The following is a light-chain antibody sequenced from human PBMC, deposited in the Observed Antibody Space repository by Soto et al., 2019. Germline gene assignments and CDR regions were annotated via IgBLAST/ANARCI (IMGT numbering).Light chain of an antibody. J-gene: IGKJ1*01. Sequence: DIQMTQSPSSMSASVEDRVIITCRARQSISNHLNWYQQKPGKAPKLLIFAASSLQSGVPSRFSGSRSGPDFTLTISSLQPEDFATYYCQQSYSSPPKFGQGTKVDIK. CDR3: QQSYSSPPK. V-gene: IGKV1-39*01. CDR2: AAS. CDR1: QSISNH.